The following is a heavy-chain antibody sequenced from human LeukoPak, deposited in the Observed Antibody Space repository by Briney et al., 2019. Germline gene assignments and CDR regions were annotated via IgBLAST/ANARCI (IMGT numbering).Heavy chain of an antibody. J-gene: IGHJ4*02. D-gene: IGHD2-15*01. CDR2: INSDGSTT. V-gene: IGHV3-74*01. Sequence: GGSLRLSCAASGFTFSNYWMQWVRQAPGKGLVWVSRINSDGSTTSYADSVKGRFTVSRDNAKNTLFLQMHSLRAEDTAVYYCARGGYCSGGSCYRGFDYWGRGTPVTVSS. CDR3: ARGGYCSGGSCYRGFDY. CDR1: GFTFSNYW.